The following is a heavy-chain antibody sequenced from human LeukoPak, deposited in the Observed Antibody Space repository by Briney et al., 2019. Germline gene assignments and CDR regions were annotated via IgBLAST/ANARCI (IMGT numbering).Heavy chain of an antibody. J-gene: IGHJ4*01. CDR1: GASINNNF. Sequence: SETLSLTCTVSGASINNNFWTWIRQPPGKGLEWIGYIYSSGSAKYNPSLKSRVIISGDTSKNQISLNLTSVTAADTAVYFCARHRDYYDTWGHGTLVTVST. D-gene: IGHD3-22*01. V-gene: IGHV4-59*08. CDR2: IYSSGSA. CDR3: ARHRDYYDT.